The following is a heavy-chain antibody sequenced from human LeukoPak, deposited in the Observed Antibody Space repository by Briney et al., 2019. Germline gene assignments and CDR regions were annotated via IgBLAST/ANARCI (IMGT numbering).Heavy chain of an antibody. V-gene: IGHV4-59*01. J-gene: IGHJ4*02. Sequence: SETLSLTCTVSGGSISSYYWSWIRQPPGKGLEWIGYIYYSGSTNYNPSLKSRVTISVDTSKNQFSLKLSSVTAADTAVYYCARASGSPTPRFDYWGQGTLVTVSS. CDR3: ARASGSPTPRFDY. CDR2: IYYSGST. CDR1: GGSISSYY. D-gene: IGHD1-26*01.